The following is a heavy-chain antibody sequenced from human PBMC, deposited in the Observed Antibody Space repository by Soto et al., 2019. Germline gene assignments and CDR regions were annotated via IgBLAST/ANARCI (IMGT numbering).Heavy chain of an antibody. V-gene: IGHV3-30-3*01. J-gene: IGHJ4*02. Sequence: QVQLVESGGGVVQPGRSLRLSCAASGFTFSSYAMHWVRQAPGKGLEWVAVISYDGSNKYYADSVKGRFTISRDNSKNTLYLQMNSLRAEDTAVYYCARARPTVTYTPIAGNWGQGTLVPVSS. CDR3: ARARPTVTYTPIAGN. CDR2: ISYDGSNK. CDR1: GFTFSSYA. D-gene: IGHD4-17*01.